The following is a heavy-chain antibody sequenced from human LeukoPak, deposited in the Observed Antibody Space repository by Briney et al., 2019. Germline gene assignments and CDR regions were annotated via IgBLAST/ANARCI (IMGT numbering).Heavy chain of an antibody. D-gene: IGHD6-13*01. V-gene: IGHV5-51*01. CDR1: GYSFTSYW. CDR2: IYPGDSDT. J-gene: IGHJ5*02. Sequence: AGESLKISCKGSGYSFTSYWIGWVRQMPGKGLEWMGIIYPGDSDTRYSPSFQGQVTISADKSISTAYLQWSSLKASDTAMYYCARRRAAAGTGGWFGPWGQGTLVTVSS. CDR3: ARRRAAAGTGGWFGP.